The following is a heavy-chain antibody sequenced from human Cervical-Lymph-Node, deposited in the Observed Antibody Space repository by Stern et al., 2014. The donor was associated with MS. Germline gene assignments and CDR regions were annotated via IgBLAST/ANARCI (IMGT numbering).Heavy chain of an antibody. V-gene: IGHV1-2*06. CDR3: ARIYCSGDECYHSFDT. D-gene: IGHD3-16*02. CDR2: IHPGSCST. Sequence: VQLEESGAEVKKPGASGKVSCKASGYRFSTFYLHWLRQAPGQGLQWIGRIHPGSCSTNASLTCQGRLTMTRDMSITTAYLELSGLRSDDTAVYYCARIYCSGDECYHSFDTWGQGTLVTVSS. CDR1: GYRFSTFY. J-gene: IGHJ4*02.